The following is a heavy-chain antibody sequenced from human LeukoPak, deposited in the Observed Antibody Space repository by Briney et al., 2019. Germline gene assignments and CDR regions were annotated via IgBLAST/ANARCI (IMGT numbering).Heavy chain of an antibody. V-gene: IGHV4-61*01. CDR1: GASVSSGSYY. CDR3: ARDDWDYYDSSGQGYFDL. J-gene: IGHJ2*01. D-gene: IGHD3-22*01. CDR2: IYYTGST. Sequence: SETLSLTCTVSGASVSSGSYYWNWIRQPPGKGLEWIGYIYYTGSTSYNPSLKSRVTISVDTSKNQLSLKLSSVTAADTAVYYCARDDWDYYDSSGQGYFDLWGRGTLVTVSS.